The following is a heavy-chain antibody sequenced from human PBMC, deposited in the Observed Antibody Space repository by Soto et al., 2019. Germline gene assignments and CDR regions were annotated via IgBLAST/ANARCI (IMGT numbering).Heavy chain of an antibody. V-gene: IGHV3-30-3*01. J-gene: IGHJ4*02. CDR3: ARDFDRTTVTTGGFVDY. D-gene: IGHD4-17*01. CDR2: ISYDGSNK. CDR1: AFTFSSYA. Sequence: GXSLRLANPASAFTFSSYAMHWVRQAPGKGLEWVAVISYDGSNKYYADSVKGRFTISRDNSKNTLYLQMNSLRAEDTAVYYCARDFDRTTVTTGGFVDYWGQGALVTVSS.